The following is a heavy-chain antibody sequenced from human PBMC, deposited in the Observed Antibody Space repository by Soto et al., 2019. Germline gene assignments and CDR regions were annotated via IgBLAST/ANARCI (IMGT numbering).Heavy chain of an antibody. J-gene: IGHJ5*02. CDR3: ARGQRFSDSFDP. Sequence: QVQLQESGPGRVKPSETLSLTCTVSGGAISGYYWTWIRQSAGKGLEWIGRIYSSGGTKYNPSLQSRVTMSLDTSKNQFSLRLTSVTAADTAVYYCARGQRFSDSFDPWGQGTLVTVSS. V-gene: IGHV4-4*07. CDR2: IYSSGGT. CDR1: GGAISGYY. D-gene: IGHD3-3*01.